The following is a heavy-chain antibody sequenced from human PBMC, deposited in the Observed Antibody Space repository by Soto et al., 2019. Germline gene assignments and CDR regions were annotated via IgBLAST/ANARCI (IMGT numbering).Heavy chain of an antibody. Sequence: QLHLVQSGAVVKKPGASVTVSCSASGYPVTAYYMHWVRQAPGRGLEWMGGINPVTGGGKYTQTIQGRVTMTRDTSPSTVFMELSGLTSEDTAVFYCARGGGVGVAGSAAFDMWGQGTLVTVSS. CDR2: INPVTGGG. CDR3: ARGGGVGVAGSAAFDM. V-gene: IGHV1-2*02. D-gene: IGHD3-3*01. CDR1: GYPVTAYY. J-gene: IGHJ3*02.